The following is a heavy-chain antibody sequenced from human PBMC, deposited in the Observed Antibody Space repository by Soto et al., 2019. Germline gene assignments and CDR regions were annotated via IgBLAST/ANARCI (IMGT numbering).Heavy chain of an antibody. J-gene: IGHJ5*02. D-gene: IGHD3-3*01. Sequence: QVQLQESGPGLVKPSQTLSLTCTVSGGSISSGDYYWSWIRQHPGKGLEWIGYIYYSGSTYYNPSLNSRVTMSVDTSKNQFSRKLSSVAAADTAVYYGARWWSGSRQGFDPWGQGSLFTVSA. CDR1: GGSISSGDYY. CDR3: ARWWSGSRQGFDP. CDR2: IYYSGST. V-gene: IGHV4-31*03.